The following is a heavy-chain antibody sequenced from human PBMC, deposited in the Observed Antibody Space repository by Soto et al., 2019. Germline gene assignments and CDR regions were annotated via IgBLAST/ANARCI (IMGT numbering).Heavy chain of an antibody. D-gene: IGHD2-2*01. J-gene: IGHJ5*02. CDR1: GYTFTSYG. Sequence: QVQLVQSGAEVKKPGASVKVSCKASGYTFTSYGISWVRQAPGQGLEWMGGIIPIFGTANYAQKFQGRVTITADESTSTAYMELSSLRSEDTAVYYCARGRYCSSTSCPINWFDPWGQGTLVTVSS. V-gene: IGHV1-69*13. CDR2: IIPIFGTA. CDR3: ARGRYCSSTSCPINWFDP.